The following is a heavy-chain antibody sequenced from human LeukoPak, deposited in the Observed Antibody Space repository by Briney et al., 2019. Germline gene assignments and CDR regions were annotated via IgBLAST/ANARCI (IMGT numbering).Heavy chain of an antibody. J-gene: IGHJ4*02. D-gene: IGHD5-18*01. CDR3: ARDIQNVDTPMALDY. CDR2: VSYDGTNK. V-gene: IGHV3-30*04. CDR1: GFIFSHYA. Sequence: GGSLRLSCAASGFIFSHYAMHWVRLAPGKGLEWVAVVSYDGTNKYYADSVKGRFTISRGNSKNTLYLQMNSLRAEDTAMYYCARDIQNVDTPMALDYWGQGTLVTVSS.